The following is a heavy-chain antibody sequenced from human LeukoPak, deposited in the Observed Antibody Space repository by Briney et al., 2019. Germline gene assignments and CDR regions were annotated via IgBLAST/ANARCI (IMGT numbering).Heavy chain of an antibody. CDR1: GFTFSSYA. D-gene: IGHD3-3*01. V-gene: IGHV3-23*01. J-gene: IGHJ3*02. Sequence: GGSLRLSCAASGFTFSSYAMSWVRQAPGKGLEWVSAISGSGGSTYYADSVKGRFTISRDDSKNTLYLQMNSLRAEDAAVYYCAKEEVRSITIFGVAIIGAFDIWGQGTMVTVSS. CDR3: AKEEVRSITIFGVAIIGAFDI. CDR2: ISGSGGST.